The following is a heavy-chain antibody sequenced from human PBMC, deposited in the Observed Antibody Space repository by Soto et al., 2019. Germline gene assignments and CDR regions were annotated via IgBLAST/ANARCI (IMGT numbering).Heavy chain of an antibody. D-gene: IGHD2-21*02. V-gene: IGHV3-48*03. CDR3: AREGGGVTTQMAHFDY. CDR1: GFTFSGYE. J-gene: IGHJ4*02. Sequence: EVQLVESGGGLVQPGGSLRLSCAASGFTFSGYEMNWVRQAPGKGLEWVSYIHSSGTTIYYADSLKGRFTISRDNAKNSLYLQMNSLRAEDTAVYYCAREGGGVTTQMAHFDYWGQGTLFTVSS. CDR2: IHSSGTTI.